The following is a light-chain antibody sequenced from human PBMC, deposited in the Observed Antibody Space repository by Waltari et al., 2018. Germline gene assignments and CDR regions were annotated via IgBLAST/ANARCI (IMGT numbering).Light chain of an antibody. CDR1: SPRTYY. CDR3: HSRDSSGHVV. V-gene: IGLV3-19*01. CDR2: GKN. Sequence: SSELTQDPAVSVALGQTVRITCQGDSPRTYYVSWFHQRPGQAPALVIYGKNNRPAGIPDRFSASSSGSTASLTIIGAQAEDEADYYCHSRDSSGHVVIGGGTKLTVV. J-gene: IGLJ2*01.